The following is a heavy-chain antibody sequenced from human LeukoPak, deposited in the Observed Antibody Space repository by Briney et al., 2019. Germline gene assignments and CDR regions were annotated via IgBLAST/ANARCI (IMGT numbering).Heavy chain of an antibody. CDR2: ISSSSAYI. J-gene: IGHJ5*02. Sequence: KPGGSLRLSCAASGFTISSYTMNWVRQAPGKGLEWVSSISSSSAYIYYADSVRGRFTISRDNAKNSCYMQMNSLRVEDSAVYYCATDLIHHYASGAKTWGQGTLVTVSS. CDR3: ATDLIHHYASGAKT. CDR1: GFTISSYT. V-gene: IGHV3-21*01. D-gene: IGHD3-10*01.